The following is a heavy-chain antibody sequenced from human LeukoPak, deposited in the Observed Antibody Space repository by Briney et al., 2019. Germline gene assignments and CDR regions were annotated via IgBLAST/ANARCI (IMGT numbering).Heavy chain of an antibody. CDR2: IYSTGST. CDR3: ARQIASAGTAGFDF. D-gene: IGHD6-13*01. Sequence: SETLSLTYTVSGGSISSYYWSWIRQPAGKGLEWIGRIYSTGSTNYNPSLKSRVTMSVDTSKNQFSLRLRSVTAADTAVYHCARQIASAGTAGFDFWGQGALVTVSS. CDR1: GGSISSYY. V-gene: IGHV4-4*07. J-gene: IGHJ4*02.